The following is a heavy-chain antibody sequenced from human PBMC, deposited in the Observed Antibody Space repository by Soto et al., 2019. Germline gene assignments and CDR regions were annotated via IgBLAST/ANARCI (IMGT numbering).Heavy chain of an antibody. J-gene: IGHJ4*02. D-gene: IGHD5-12*01. CDR1: GGSISGYY. Sequence: SETLSLTCTLSGGSISGYYWSWIRQPPGKGLGWIGYVYYSGSTKYNPSLESRVTISVDMSNNQFSLMLTSVTAADTAVYYCAKYRRTDAEGYRLDFWGQGTLVTVSS. CDR3: AKYRRTDAEGYRLDF. V-gene: IGHV4-59*01. CDR2: VYYSGST.